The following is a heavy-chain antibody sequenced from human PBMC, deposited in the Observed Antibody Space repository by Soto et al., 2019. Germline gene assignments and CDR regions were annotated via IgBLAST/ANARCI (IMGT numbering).Heavy chain of an antibody. Sequence: QAQLVQSGAEVKKPGSSVKVSCKASGGTFSSYAISWVRQAPGQGLEWMGGIIPIFRTADYAPKFQGRVTITADESTSTAYMELSSLRSEDTAVYYCASVETQRYYYGMDVWGQGTTVTVSS. V-gene: IGHV1-69*12. CDR3: ASVETQRYYYGMDV. J-gene: IGHJ6*01. D-gene: IGHD2-15*01. CDR1: GGTFSSYA. CDR2: IIPIFRTA.